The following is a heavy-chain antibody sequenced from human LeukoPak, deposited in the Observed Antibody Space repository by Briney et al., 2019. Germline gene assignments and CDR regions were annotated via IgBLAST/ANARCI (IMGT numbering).Heavy chain of an antibody. D-gene: IGHD6-13*01. V-gene: IGHV4-38-2*02. Sequence: PSETLSLTCTVSGYSISSGYDWGWIRQAPGKRLEWLGSISQSGSTYDNPSLKSRVTLSVDTSKNQFSLKLTSVTAADTAVYYCARLVGSSWYREVLRGRDYWGQGTLVTVSS. CDR3: ARLVGSSWYREVLRGRDY. CDR1: GYSISSGYD. CDR2: ISQSGST. J-gene: IGHJ4*02.